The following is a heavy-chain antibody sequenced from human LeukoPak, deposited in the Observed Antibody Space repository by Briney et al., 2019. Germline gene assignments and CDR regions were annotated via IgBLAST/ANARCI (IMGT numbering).Heavy chain of an antibody. CDR2: VSYDGSNK. J-gene: IGHJ4*02. D-gene: IGHD3-9*01. V-gene: IGHV3-30*18. CDR3: AKGSPRFYDILDY. Sequence: GGSLRLSCAASGFTFSNFGMHWARQAPGKGLEWVAVVSYDGSNKYYADSVKGRFSISRDNSKNTVYLQMNSLRAEDTAAYYCAKGSPRFYDILDYWGQGTLITVSS. CDR1: GFTFSNFG.